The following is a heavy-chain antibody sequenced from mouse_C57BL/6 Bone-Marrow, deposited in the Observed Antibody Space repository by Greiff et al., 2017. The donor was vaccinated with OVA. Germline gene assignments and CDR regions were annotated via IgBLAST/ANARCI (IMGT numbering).Heavy chain of an antibody. V-gene: IGHV2-9*01. CDR2: IWGGGST. CDR1: GFSLPSSG. Sequence: VQLQESGPGLVAPSQSLSITCTVPGFSLPSSGVDWVRQPPGKGLEWLGVIWGGGSTHYNSALMSRLSLSKDNAKSQIILKMNSLHTADTALYYCAKHMCHYGAYAMDYWGQGTSVTVSS. D-gene: IGHD1-2*01. J-gene: IGHJ4*01. CDR3: AKHMCHYGAYAMDY.